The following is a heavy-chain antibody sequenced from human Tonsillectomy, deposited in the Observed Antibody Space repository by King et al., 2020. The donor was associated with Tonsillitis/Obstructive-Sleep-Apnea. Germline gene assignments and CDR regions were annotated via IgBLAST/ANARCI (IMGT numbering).Heavy chain of an antibody. J-gene: IGHJ3*02. V-gene: IGHV5-51*01. CDR2: IYPGDSDT. CDR3: ARLSGRRVASSDAFDI. Sequence: VQLVESGAEVKKPGESLKISCKGSGYSFTSYWIGWVRQMPGKGLEWMGIIYPGDSDTRYSPSFQGQVTISADKSISTAYLQWSSLKASDTAMYYCARLSGRRVASSDAFDIWGQGTMVTVSS. D-gene: IGHD3-3*01. CDR1: GYSFTSYW.